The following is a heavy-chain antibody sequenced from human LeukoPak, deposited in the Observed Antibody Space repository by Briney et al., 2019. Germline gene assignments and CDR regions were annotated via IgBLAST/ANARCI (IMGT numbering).Heavy chain of an antibody. CDR2: IKSKTDGGTT. CDR1: GFTFSNDW. J-gene: IGHJ3*02. CDR3: TTYTLLWDAFDI. V-gene: IGHV3-15*01. Sequence: GGSLRLSCAASGFTFSNDWMSWVRQAPGKGLEWVGRIKSKTDGGTTEYAAHGKGRFTISRDDSKNTLYLQMNSLKTEDTAVYYCTTYTLLWDAFDIWGQGTMVTVSS. D-gene: IGHD3-10*01.